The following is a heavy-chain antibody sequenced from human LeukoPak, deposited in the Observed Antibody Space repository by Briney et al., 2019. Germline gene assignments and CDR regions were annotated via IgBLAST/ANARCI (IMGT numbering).Heavy chain of an antibody. CDR2: IIPIFGTA. J-gene: IGHJ3*02. Sequence: SVKVSCKASGGTFSSYAISWVRQAPGQGLEWMGGIIPIFGTANYAQKFQGRVTITTDESTSTAYMELRSLRSEDTAVYYCARVPTVEMATIFAFDIWGQGTMVTASS. D-gene: IGHD5-24*01. CDR1: GGTFSSYA. CDR3: ARVPTVEMATIFAFDI. V-gene: IGHV1-69*05.